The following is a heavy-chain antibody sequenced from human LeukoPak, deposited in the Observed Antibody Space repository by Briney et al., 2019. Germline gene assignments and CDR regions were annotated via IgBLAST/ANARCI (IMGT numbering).Heavy chain of an antibody. CDR1: GGSISGSY. Sequence: SETLSLTCTVSGGSISGSYWSWIRQPPGKGLEWIAYMYNSGSTNYNPSLKSRVTISIDTSKNQFSLKLSSLTTADTAIYYCARGIESYGDYGYWGQGILVTVSS. V-gene: IGHV4-59*01. D-gene: IGHD4-17*01. J-gene: IGHJ4*02. CDR2: MYNSGST. CDR3: ARGIESYGDYGY.